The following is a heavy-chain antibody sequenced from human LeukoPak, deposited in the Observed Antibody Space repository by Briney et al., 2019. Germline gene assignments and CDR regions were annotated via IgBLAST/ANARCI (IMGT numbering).Heavy chain of an antibody. Sequence: GRSLRLSCAASGFTFSSYAMHWVRQAPGKGLEWVAVISYDGSNKYYADSVKGRFTISRDNSKNTLYLQMNSLRAEDTAVYYCARGGIAAAGKAAVAGKHFCNYWGQGTLVTVSS. CDR1: GFTFSSYA. V-gene: IGHV3-30-3*01. D-gene: IGHD6-13*01. CDR3: ARGGIAAAGKAAVAGKHFCNY. J-gene: IGHJ4*02. CDR2: ISYDGSNK.